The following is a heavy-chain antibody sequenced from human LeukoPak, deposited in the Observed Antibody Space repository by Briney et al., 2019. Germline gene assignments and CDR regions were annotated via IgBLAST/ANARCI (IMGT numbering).Heavy chain of an antibody. CDR3: ARFTPQGYGWGGYNRFDP. V-gene: IGHV4-59*01. J-gene: IGHJ5*02. CDR2: IYYSGST. Sequence: SETLSLTCTVSGGSFSSYYWSWIRQPPGKGLEWIGYIYYSGSTDYNPSLKSRVTISVETSKNQFSLNLTSVTAADTAVYYCARFTPQGYGWGGYNRFDPWGQGTLVTVSS. CDR1: GGSFSSYY. D-gene: IGHD3-16*01.